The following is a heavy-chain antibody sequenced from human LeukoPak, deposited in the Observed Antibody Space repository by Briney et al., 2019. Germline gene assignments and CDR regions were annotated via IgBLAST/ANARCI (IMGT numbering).Heavy chain of an antibody. D-gene: IGHD2-21*02. V-gene: IGHV3-48*03. CDR1: GFAFSSYE. CDR3: AMGSDSGVGAFDI. J-gene: IGHJ3*02. CDR2: ISTSVSTI. Sequence: PGGSLRLSCAASGFAFSSYEMNWVRQAPGKGLEWVSYISTSVSTIYYGDSVKGRFTISRDNAKTSLFLQMNILRAEDTAVLYCAMGSDSGVGAFDIWGQGEMVTVSS.